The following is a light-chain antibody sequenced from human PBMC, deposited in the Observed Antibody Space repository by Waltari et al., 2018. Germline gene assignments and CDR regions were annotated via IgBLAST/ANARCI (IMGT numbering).Light chain of an antibody. J-gene: IGLJ1*01. CDR1: SSDVGAYNY. V-gene: IGLV2-14*03. Sequence: QSAPTQPPSVSGSPGQSVTISCTGTSSDVGAYNYVSWYQQHPGKAPKFMIYGVNNRPSGVSDRFSGSKSGNTASLTISGLQAEDEADYFCCSYTTSNTFIFGTGTRLTVL. CDR3: CSYTTSNTFI. CDR2: GVN.